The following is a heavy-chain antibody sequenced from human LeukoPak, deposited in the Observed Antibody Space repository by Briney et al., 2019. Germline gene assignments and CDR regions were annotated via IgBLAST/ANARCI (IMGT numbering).Heavy chain of an antibody. V-gene: IGHV1-2*02. CDR3: ARGTTVTTHPASAFDI. Sequence: AASVKVSCKASGYTFTDHYMHWVRQAPGQGLEWMGWINPNSGGTNYAQNFQDMVTMTRDTSISTAYLELGRLRSDDTAIYYCARGTTVTTHPASAFDIWGQGTMVTVSS. J-gene: IGHJ3*02. D-gene: IGHD4-17*01. CDR1: GYTFTDHY. CDR2: INPNSGGT.